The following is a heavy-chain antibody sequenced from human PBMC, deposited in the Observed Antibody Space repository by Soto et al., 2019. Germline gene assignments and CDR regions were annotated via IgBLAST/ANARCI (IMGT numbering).Heavy chain of an antibody. CDR2: FDPEDGET. V-gene: IGHV1-24*01. Sequence: ASVKVSCKVSGYTLTELSMHWVRRAPGKGLEWMGGFDPEDGETIYAQKFQGRVTMTEDTSTDTAYMELSSLRSEDTAVYYCATHEYDSSGSPYYWGQGTLVTVSS. CDR3: ATHEYDSSGSPYY. J-gene: IGHJ4*02. CDR1: GYTLTELS. D-gene: IGHD3-22*01.